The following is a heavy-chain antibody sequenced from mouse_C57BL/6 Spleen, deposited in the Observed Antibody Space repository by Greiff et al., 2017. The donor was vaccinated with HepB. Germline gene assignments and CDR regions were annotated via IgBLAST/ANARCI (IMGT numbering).Heavy chain of an antibody. Sequence: QVQLKQSGPELVKPGASVKISCKASGYAFSSSWMNWVKQRPGKGLEWIGRIYPGDGDTNYNGKFKGKATLTADKSSSTAYMQLSSLTSEDSAVYFCAREKFVVATDYFDYWGQGTTLTVSS. D-gene: IGHD1-1*01. CDR1: GYAFSSSW. J-gene: IGHJ2*01. V-gene: IGHV1-82*01. CDR3: AREKFVVATDYFDY. CDR2: IYPGDGDT.